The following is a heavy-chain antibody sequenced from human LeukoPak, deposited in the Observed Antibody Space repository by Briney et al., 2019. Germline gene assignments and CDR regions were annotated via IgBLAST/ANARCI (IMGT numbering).Heavy chain of an antibody. CDR3: ASNSRSYAYYGS. V-gene: IGHV4-4*07. Sequence: SDPLSLTCTVSGASISSYYWLWIRQPAEKGRECIGRIYSSRSNNYNASLKSRVPMSVDTSKKQFSLTQTSVPSADTAGYYCASNSRSYAYYGSWGQGALATVSS. D-gene: IGHD1-26*01. J-gene: IGHJ4*02. CDR2: IYSSRSN. CDR1: GASISSYY.